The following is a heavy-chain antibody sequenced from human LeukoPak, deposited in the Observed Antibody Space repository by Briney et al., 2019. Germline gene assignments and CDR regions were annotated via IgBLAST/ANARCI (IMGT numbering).Heavy chain of an antibody. D-gene: IGHD3-22*01. J-gene: IGHJ5*02. CDR3: ARDENRDSSGYYYVSWFDP. Sequence: GGSLRLSCAASGFTFSSYSMNWVRQAPGKGLEWVSYISSSSSTIYYAGSVKGRFTISRDNAKNSLYLQMNSLRAEDTAVYYCARDENRDSSGYYYVSWFDPWGQGTLVTVSS. CDR1: GFTFSSYS. V-gene: IGHV3-48*04. CDR2: ISSSSSTI.